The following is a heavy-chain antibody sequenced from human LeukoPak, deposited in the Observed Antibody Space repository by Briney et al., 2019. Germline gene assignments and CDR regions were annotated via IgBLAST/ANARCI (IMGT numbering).Heavy chain of an antibody. CDR3: ARSPALEY. D-gene: IGHD2-2*01. Sequence: SQTLSLTRDISGDIVSNNSATWNWIRQSPSRGLEWLGRTFYRSKWYNDYAVFVKGRITINPDTSKNQFSLQLNSVTPEDTAVYYCARSPALEYWGQGTLVTVSS. J-gene: IGHJ4*02. CDR2: TFYRSKWYN. V-gene: IGHV6-1*01. CDR1: GDIVSNNSAT.